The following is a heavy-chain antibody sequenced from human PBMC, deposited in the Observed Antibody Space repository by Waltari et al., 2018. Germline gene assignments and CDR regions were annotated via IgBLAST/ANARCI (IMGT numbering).Heavy chain of an antibody. V-gene: IGHV4-61*09. CDR3: ARRWSIAARHWFDP. CDR1: GGSISSGSYY. J-gene: IGHJ5*02. CDR2: IYTSGST. Sequence: QVQLQESGPGLVKPSQTLSLTCTVSGGSISSGSYYWSWIRQPAGKGLEWIGYIYTSGSTNYNPSLKSRVTISVDTSKNQFSLKLSSVTAADTAVYYCARRWSIAARHWFDPWGQGTLVTVSS. D-gene: IGHD6-6*01.